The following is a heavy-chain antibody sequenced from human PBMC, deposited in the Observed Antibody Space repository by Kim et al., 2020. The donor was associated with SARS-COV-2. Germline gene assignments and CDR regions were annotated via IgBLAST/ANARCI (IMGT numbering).Heavy chain of an antibody. J-gene: IGHJ2*01. Sequence: GGSLRLSCAASGFAFSQYGMHWVRQAPGQGLVWVSQIDSNGGGSSYAASVQGRFTTSRDNAKSTLYLQMNSLRVEDTAMYYCVKDNIQPEALWG. CDR2: IDSNGGGS. CDR1: GFAFSQYG. CDR3: VKDNIQPEAL. V-gene: IGHV3-74*01.